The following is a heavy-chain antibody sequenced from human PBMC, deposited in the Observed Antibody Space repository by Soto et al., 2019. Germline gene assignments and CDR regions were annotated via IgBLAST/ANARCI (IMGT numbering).Heavy chain of an antibody. D-gene: IGHD3-22*01. CDR1: GGSFRAYY. J-gene: IGHJ6*02. V-gene: IGHV4-34*01. CDR2: INHSGST. CDR3: ASQMYYYDSSGYLYYYYYGMDV. Sequence: SETLSLTSAVYGGSFRAYYWSRIRQPPGTGLEWIGEINHSGSTNYNPSLKSRVTISVDTSKNQFSLKLSSVTAADTAVYYCASQMYYYDSSGYLYYYYYGMDVWGQGTTVT.